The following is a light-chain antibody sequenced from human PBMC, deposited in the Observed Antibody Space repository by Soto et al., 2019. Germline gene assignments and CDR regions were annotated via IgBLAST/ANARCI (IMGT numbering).Light chain of an antibody. CDR1: QTISSW. CDR3: QQSYSIPIT. V-gene: IGKV1-5*03. CDR2: KAS. J-gene: IGKJ5*01. Sequence: DIQMTQSPSTLSGSLGDVVSITCRASQTISSWLAWYQQKPGKAPKLLIYKASTLKSGVPSRFSGSGSGTEFTLTISSLQPDDFATYFCQQSYSIPITFGQGTRLEIK.